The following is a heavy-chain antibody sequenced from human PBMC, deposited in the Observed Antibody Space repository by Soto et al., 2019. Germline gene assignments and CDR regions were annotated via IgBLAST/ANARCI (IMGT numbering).Heavy chain of an antibody. V-gene: IGHV1-69*06. CDR3: AVKEGGVSWYYFDY. CDR1: GGTFSSYA. D-gene: IGHD2-8*02. J-gene: IGHJ4*02. Sequence: QVQLVQSGAEVKKPGSSVKVSCKASGGTFSSYAISWVRQAPGQGLECMGGNIPIFGTANYAQKFQGRVTITADKSTSTAYMELSSLRSEDTAVYYCAVKEGGVSWYYFDYWGQGTLVTVSS. CDR2: NIPIFGTA.